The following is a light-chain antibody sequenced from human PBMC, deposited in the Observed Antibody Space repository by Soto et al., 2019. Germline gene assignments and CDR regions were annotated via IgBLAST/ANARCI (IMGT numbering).Light chain of an antibody. CDR3: QQYNSYSHLT. CDR1: QSISSW. J-gene: IGKJ4*01. Sequence: DIQMTQSPSTLSASVGDRVTITCRASQSISSWLAWYQQKPGKAPKLLIYDASSLESGVPSRFSGSGSGTEFTLTISILQPDDFATYYCQQYNSYSHLTFGGGTKVEIK. V-gene: IGKV1-5*01. CDR2: DAS.